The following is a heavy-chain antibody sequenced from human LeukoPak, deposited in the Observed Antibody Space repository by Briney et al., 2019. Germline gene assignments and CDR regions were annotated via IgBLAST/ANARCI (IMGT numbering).Heavy chain of an antibody. CDR1: GYTFTGYY. J-gene: IGHJ6*03. D-gene: IGHD3-22*01. CDR2: INPNSGGT. Sequence: GASVKVSCKASGYTFTGYYMHWVRQAPGQGLEWMGWINPNSGGTNYAQKFQGRVTMTRDTSISTAYMELSRLRSDDTAVYYCARGPNYDSSGYPFVYYMDVWGKGTTVTVSS. V-gene: IGHV1-2*02. CDR3: ARGPNYDSSGYPFVYYMDV.